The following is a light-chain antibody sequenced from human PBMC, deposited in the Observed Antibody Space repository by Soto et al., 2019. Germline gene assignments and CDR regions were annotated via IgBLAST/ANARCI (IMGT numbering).Light chain of an antibody. Sequence: EIVMTQSPATLSVSPGERATLSCRASQSVSSNLAWYQQKPGQAPRLLIYGASTRATGIRARFSGSGSGTEFTLTISSLQSEDFAVCYCQQYNNWPTFGQGTKVEIK. CDR1: QSVSSN. CDR2: GAS. J-gene: IGKJ1*01. V-gene: IGKV3-15*01. CDR3: QQYNNWPT.